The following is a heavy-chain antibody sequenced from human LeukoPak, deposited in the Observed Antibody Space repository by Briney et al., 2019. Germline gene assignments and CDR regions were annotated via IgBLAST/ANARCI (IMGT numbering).Heavy chain of an antibody. CDR2: IIPIFGTA. CDR3: ARDLGEHDYGDYPPFGLDY. J-gene: IGHJ4*02. CDR1: GGTFSSYA. Sequence: ASVKVSCKASGGTFSSYAISSVRQAPGQGLEWMGRIIPIFGTANYAQEFQGRVTITTDESTSTAYMELSSLRSEDTAVYYCARDLGEHDYGDYPPFGLDYWGQGTLVTVSS. V-gene: IGHV1-69*05. D-gene: IGHD4-17*01.